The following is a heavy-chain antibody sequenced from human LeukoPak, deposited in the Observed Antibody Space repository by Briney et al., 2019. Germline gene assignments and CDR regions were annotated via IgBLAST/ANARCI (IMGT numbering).Heavy chain of an antibody. CDR1: GGSISSYY. CDR2: IYTSGTI. D-gene: IGHD3-10*01. CDR3: ARDSGTTGEVKFDP. J-gene: IGHJ5*02. Sequence: SETLSLTCTVSGGSISSYYWSWIRQPAGTALEWIGRIYTSGTITYNPSLKSRVTMSVDTSKNQFSLKLSSVTAADTAVYYCARDSGTTGEVKFDPWGQGTLVTVSS. V-gene: IGHV4-4*07.